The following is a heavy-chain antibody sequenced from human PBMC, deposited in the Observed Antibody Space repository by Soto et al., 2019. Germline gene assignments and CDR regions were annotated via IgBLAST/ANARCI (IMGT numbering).Heavy chain of an antibody. Sequence: QVQLQQWGAGLLKPSETLSLTCAVYGGSFSGYYWSWIRQPPGKGLEWIGEINHSGSTNYNPSLKRRVTISVDTLKNQFSLKLSSVTGADTAVYYCAREGVFEWLSHHDAFDIWGQGTMVTVSS. CDR3: AREGVFEWLSHHDAFDI. CDR2: INHSGST. D-gene: IGHD3-3*01. V-gene: IGHV4-34*01. J-gene: IGHJ3*02. CDR1: GGSFSGYY.